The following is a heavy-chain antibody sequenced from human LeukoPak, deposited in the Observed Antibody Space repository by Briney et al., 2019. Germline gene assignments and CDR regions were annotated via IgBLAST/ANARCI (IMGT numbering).Heavy chain of an antibody. CDR3: ARDYYGSGSLFDY. CDR2: ISSSSSYI. D-gene: IGHD3-10*01. J-gene: IGHJ4*02. CDR1: GFTFSSYS. Sequence: GGSLRLSCAASGFTFSSYSMNWVRQAPGKGLDWVSSISSSSSYIYYADSVKGRFTISRDNAKNSLYLQMNSLRAEDTAVYYCARDYYGSGSLFDYWGQGTLVTVSS. V-gene: IGHV3-21*01.